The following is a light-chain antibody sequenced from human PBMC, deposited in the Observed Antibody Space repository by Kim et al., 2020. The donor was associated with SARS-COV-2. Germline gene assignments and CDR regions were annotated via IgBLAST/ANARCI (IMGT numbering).Light chain of an antibody. Sequence: PGQRVTISCSGSGSNIGSNTVHWYQQLPGTAPKLLIYSNNQRPSGVPDRFSGSKSGTSASLAISGLQSEDEADYYCAAWDGGVVFGGGTQLTVL. J-gene: IGLJ2*01. V-gene: IGLV1-44*01. CDR2: SNN. CDR3: AAWDGGVV. CDR1: GSNIGSNT.